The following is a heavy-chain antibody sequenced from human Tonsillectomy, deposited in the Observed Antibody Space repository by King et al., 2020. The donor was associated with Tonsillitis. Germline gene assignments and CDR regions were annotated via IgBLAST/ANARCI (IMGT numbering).Heavy chain of an antibody. CDR1: GGSISSYY. D-gene: IGHD1-26*01. J-gene: IGHJ4*02. V-gene: IGHV4-4*07. CDR3: ARVTGYSGSYYGEFDY. CDR2: IYTSGST. Sequence: QLQESGPGLVKPSETLSLTCTVSGGSISSYYWSWIRRPAGKGLEWIGRIYTSGSTNYNPSLKSRVTMSVDTSKNQFSLKLSSVTAADTAVYYCARVTGYSGSYYGEFDYWGQGTLVTVSS.